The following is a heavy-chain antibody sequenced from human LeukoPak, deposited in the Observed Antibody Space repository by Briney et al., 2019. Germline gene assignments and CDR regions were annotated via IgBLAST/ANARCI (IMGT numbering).Heavy chain of an antibody. CDR2: ISGTGGST. D-gene: IGHD4-17*01. V-gene: IGHV3-23*01. CDR1: GFTVSSNY. Sequence: PGGSLRLSCAASGFTVSSNYMTWVRQAPGKGPQWVSVISGTGGSTYYADSVKGRFTISRDNSKNTLYLQMNSLRADDTAVYYCAKEIYGDSTGGRFQHWGQGTLVTVSS. CDR3: AKEIYGDSTGGRFQH. J-gene: IGHJ1*01.